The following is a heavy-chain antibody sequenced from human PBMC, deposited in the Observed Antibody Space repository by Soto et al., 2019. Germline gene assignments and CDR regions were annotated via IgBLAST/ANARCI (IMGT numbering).Heavy chain of an antibody. Sequence: QVQLVESGGGVVQPGRSLRLSCAASGFTFSSYGMHWVRQAPGKGLEWVAVISYDGSKKYYADSVKGRFTISRVNSKNTLYLHMNSLSAEDTAVSYCAKGTYSSGWYGDYWGQGTLVTVSS. CDR1: GFTFSSYG. CDR3: AKGTYSSGWYGDY. J-gene: IGHJ4*02. D-gene: IGHD6-19*01. V-gene: IGHV3-30*18. CDR2: ISYDGSKK.